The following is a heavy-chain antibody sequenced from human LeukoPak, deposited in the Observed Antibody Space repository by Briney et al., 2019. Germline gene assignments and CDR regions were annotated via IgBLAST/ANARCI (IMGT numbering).Heavy chain of an antibody. CDR1: GFTFSGYS. V-gene: IGHV3-23*01. J-gene: IGHJ4*02. CDR3: AKDVGKWESLHFFDY. D-gene: IGHD1-26*01. CDR2: ISGGGGDT. Sequence: PGGSLRLSCAASGFTFSGYSINWVRQAPGKGLEWVSAISGGGGDTYYADSVKGRFTISRDNSRNTLYLQMNSLRGDDTAVYYCAKDVGKWESLHFFDYWGQGTLVTVSS.